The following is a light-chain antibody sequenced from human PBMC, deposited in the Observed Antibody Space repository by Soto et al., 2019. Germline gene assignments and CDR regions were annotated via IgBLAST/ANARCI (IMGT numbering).Light chain of an antibody. CDR1: QSVSSS. CDR3: QQYSNWPPIT. Sequence: EIVLTQSPGTLSLSPGERATLSCRASQSVSSSLAWYQQKPGQAPRLLIYDTSTRATGIPARFSGSGSGTEFTLTISSLQSEDFAVYYCQQYSNWPPITFGQGTRLEIK. CDR2: DTS. J-gene: IGKJ5*01. V-gene: IGKV3-15*01.